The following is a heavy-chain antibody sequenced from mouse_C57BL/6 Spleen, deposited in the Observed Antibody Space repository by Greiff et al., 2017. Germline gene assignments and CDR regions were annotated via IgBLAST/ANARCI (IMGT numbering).Heavy chain of an antibody. D-gene: IGHD2-1*01. CDR2: ILPGSGST. Sequence: VKLMESGAELMKPGASVKLSCKATGYTFTGYWIEWVKQRPGHGLEWIGEILPGSGSTNYNEKFKGKATFTADTSSNTAYMQLSSLTTEDSAIYYCARRRIYYGNYVHAMDYWGQGTSVTVSS. CDR3: ARRRIYYGNYVHAMDY. CDR1: GYTFTGYW. V-gene: IGHV1-9*01. J-gene: IGHJ4*01.